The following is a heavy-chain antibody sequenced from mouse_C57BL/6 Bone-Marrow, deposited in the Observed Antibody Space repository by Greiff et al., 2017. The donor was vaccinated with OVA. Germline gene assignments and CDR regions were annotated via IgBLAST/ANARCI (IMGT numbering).Heavy chain of an antibody. Sequence: QVQLQQPGAELVKPGASVKMSCKASGYTFTSYWITWVKQRPGQGLEWIGDIYPGSGSTNYTEKFKSKATLTVDTSSSTAYMQLSSLTSEDSAVYYGAREASSGWWFAYWGQGTLVTVSA. D-gene: IGHD3-2*02. V-gene: IGHV1-55*01. CDR2: IYPGSGST. CDR1: GYTFTSYW. J-gene: IGHJ3*01. CDR3: AREASSGWWFAY.